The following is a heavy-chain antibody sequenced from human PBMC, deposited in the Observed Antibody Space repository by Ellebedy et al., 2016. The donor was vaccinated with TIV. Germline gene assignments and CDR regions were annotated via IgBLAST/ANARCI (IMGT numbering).Heavy chain of an antibody. CDR3: ATFRNLDGFDI. V-gene: IGHV4-59*08. J-gene: IGHJ3*02. Sequence: SETLSLTCTVSGGSINIYYWGWIRQPPGKGLEWIGSIYHSGSTYYNPSLKRRVTISIDTSKNQFSLKLSSVTAADTAVYYCATFRNLDGFDIWGQGTMVTVSS. CDR2: IYHSGST. CDR1: GGSINIYY.